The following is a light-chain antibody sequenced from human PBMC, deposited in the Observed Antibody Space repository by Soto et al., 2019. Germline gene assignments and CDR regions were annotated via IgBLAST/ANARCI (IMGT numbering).Light chain of an antibody. CDR3: GTWDNSLSAVV. CDR1: SSNIGNNY. CDR2: DSN. J-gene: IGLJ2*01. V-gene: IGLV1-51*01. Sequence: QSVLTQPPSVSAAPGQKVTISCSGSSSNIGNNYVSWYQQLPGTAPKLLIYDSNKRPSGIPDRFSGSKSGTSATLGITGLQTGYEADYYCGTWDNSLSAVVFGGGTKLTVL.